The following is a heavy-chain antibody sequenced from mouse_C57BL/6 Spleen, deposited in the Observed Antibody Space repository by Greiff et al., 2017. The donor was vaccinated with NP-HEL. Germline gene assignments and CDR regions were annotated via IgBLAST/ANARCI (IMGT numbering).Heavy chain of an antibody. CDR2: ISNGGGST. V-gene: IGHV5-12*01. CDR3: ARQGVTTTPFAY. CDR1: GFTFSDYY. Sequence: DVMLVESGGGLVQPGGSLKLSCAASGFTFSDYYMYWVRQTPEKRLEWVAYISNGGGSTYYPDTVKGRFTISRDNAKNTLYLQMSRLKSEDTAMYYCARQGVTTTPFAYWGQGTLVTVSA. D-gene: IGHD2-2*01. J-gene: IGHJ3*01.